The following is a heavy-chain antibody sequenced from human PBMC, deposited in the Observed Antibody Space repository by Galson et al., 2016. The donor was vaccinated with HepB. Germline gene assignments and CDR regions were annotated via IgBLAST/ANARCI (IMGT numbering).Heavy chain of an antibody. J-gene: IGHJ4*02. CDR1: GFTVNNNY. CDR2: IYSGGNT. Sequence: SLRLSCAASGFTVNNNYMTWVRQAPGKGLEGVSVIYSGGNTQYADSVRGRFTISRDNSKNTLYLQMNSLRAEDTAVYYWATSPTEGYGGQGTLVTVSS. V-gene: IGHV3-53*01. CDR3: ATSPTEGY. D-gene: IGHD3-16*01.